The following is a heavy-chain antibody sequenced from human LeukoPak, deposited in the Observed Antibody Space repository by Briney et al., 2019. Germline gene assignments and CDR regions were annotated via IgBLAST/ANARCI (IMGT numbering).Heavy chain of an antibody. D-gene: IGHD3-3*01. V-gene: IGHV4-39*01. CDR1: GGSINSNNYY. CDR2: IYSSGSA. Sequence: PSETLSLTRTVSGGSINSNNYYWGWIRQPPGKGLEWIGSIYSSGSAYYNPSLKSRVTISVDTSKNQFSLRLSSVTAADTAVYYCQSRYLEWLLEYWGQGTLVTVSS. CDR3: QSRYLEWLLEY. J-gene: IGHJ4*02.